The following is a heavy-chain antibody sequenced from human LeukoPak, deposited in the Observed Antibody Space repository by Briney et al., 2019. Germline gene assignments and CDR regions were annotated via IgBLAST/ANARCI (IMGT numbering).Heavy chain of an antibody. V-gene: IGHV3-33*06. CDR2: IWYDGSKK. CDR3: AKPAGTDKWNYYYYYPMDV. CDR1: GFTFSSYG. D-gene: IGHD1-1*01. J-gene: IGHJ6*02. Sequence: PGRSLRLSCAVSGFTFSSYGMHWVRQAPGKGLEWVAVIWYDGSKKYYADSVKGRFTISRDDSKNTLYLQMNSLRAEDTAVYYCAKPAGTDKWNYYYYYPMDVWGQGTTVTVS.